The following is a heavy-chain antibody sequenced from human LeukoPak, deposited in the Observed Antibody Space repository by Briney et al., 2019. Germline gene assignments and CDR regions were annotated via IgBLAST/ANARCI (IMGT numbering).Heavy chain of an antibody. CDR3: ARARGIFPYYYYYMDV. J-gene: IGHJ6*03. CDR1: GFTFSSYW. CDR2: IKQDGSEK. V-gene: IGHV3-7*01. D-gene: IGHD2-21*01. Sequence: PGGSLRLSCAASGFTFSSYWMSWVRQAPGKGLEWVANIKQDGSEKYYVDSVKGRFTIFRDNAMNSLYLQMNSLRAEDTAVYYCARARGIFPYYYYYMDVWGKGTTVTVSS.